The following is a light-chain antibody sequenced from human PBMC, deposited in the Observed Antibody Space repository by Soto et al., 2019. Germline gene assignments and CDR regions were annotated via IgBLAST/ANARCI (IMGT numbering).Light chain of an antibody. CDR1: QSVRGTS. V-gene: IGKV3-20*01. Sequence: DIVLTQSPGTLSLSPGERATLSCRASQSVRGTSLAWYQQKPGQAPRLLIYDASSRAIGIPDRFSGGGSGTDFTLTISRLEPEDFAVYYCQHYGSSPPITFGQGTRLEI. CDR2: DAS. J-gene: IGKJ5*01. CDR3: QHYGSSPPIT.